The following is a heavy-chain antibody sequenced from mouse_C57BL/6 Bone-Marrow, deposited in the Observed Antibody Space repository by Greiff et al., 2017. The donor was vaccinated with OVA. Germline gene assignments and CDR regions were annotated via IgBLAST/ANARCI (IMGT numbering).Heavy chain of an antibody. D-gene: IGHD1-1*01. Sequence: QVQLKQPGAELVMPGASVKLSCKASGYTFTSYWMHWVKQRPGQGLEWIGEIDPSDSYTNYNQKFKGKSTLTVDKSSSTAYMQLCSQTSEDSAIYYCARGGEDYNGSPSYFDHWGQGPTLTVSS. J-gene: IGHJ2*01. V-gene: IGHV1-69*01. CDR1: GYTFTSYW. CDR2: IDPSDSYT. CDR3: ARGGEDYNGSPSYFDH.